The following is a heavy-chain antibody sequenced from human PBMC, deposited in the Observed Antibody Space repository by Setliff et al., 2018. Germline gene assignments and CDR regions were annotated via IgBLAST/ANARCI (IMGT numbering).Heavy chain of an antibody. CDR2: INPGGGST. V-gene: IGHV1-46*01. CDR3: ATGFLRYDILTGYYQRPHYFEY. D-gene: IGHD3-9*01. Sequence: AASVKVSCKTSGYTFTNFGINWVRQAPGQGLEWMGMINPGGGSTTYAQKFQGRVTMTEDTSTDTAYMELSSLRSEDTAVYYCATGFLRYDILTGYYQRPHYFEYWGQGTLVTVSS. CDR1: GYTFTNFG. J-gene: IGHJ4*02.